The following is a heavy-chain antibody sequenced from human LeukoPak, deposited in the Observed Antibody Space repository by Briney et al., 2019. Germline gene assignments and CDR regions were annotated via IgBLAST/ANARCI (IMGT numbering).Heavy chain of an antibody. CDR3: AGGTYYYGSGSYYRKRYYYYGVDV. V-gene: IGHV1-69*06. D-gene: IGHD3-10*01. J-gene: IGHJ6*04. CDR2: IIPIFGTA. Sequence: ASVKVSCKASGGTFSSYAISWVRQAPGQGLEWMGGIIPIFGTANYAQKFQGRVTITADKSTSTAYMELSSLRSEDTAVYYCAGGTYYYGSGSYYRKRYYYYGVDVWGKGTTVTVSS. CDR1: GGTFSSYA.